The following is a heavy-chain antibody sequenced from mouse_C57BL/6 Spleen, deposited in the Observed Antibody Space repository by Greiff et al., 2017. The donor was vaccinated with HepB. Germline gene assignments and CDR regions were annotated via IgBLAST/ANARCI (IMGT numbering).Heavy chain of an antibody. CDR2: IDPSDSYT. CDR3: ASGDYRSAMDY. D-gene: IGHD2-13*01. V-gene: IGHV1-59*01. J-gene: IGHJ4*01. Sequence: VQLQQPGAELVRPGTSVKLSCKASGYTFTSYWMHWVKQRPGQGLEWIGVIDPSDSYTNYNQKFKGKATLTVDTSSSTAYMQLSSLTSEDSAVYYCASGDYRSAMDYWGQGTSVTVSS. CDR1: GYTFTSYW.